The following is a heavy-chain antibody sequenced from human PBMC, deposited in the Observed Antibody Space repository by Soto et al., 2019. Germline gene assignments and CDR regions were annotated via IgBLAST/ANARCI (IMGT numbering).Heavy chain of an antibody. V-gene: IGHV3-21*01. J-gene: IGHJ4*02. CDR1: GFTFTRYS. Sequence: GSLRLSCAASGFTFTRYSMNWVRQAPGKGLEWVSSISSTTNFIYYADSMKGRFTVSRDNAKNSVYLEMNSLSAEDTALYYCARESEDLTSNFDYWGQGTLVTVSS. CDR3: ARESEDLTSNFDY. CDR2: ISSTTNFI.